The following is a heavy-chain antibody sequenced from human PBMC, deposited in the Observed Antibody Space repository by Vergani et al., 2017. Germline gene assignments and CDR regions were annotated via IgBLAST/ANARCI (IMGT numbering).Heavy chain of an antibody. V-gene: IGHV1-69*01. J-gene: IGHJ4*02. CDR2: LIPIFGTA. D-gene: IGHD5-12*01. Sequence: QVQLVQSGAEVKKPGSSVKVSCKASGGTFSSYAISWVRQAPGQGLEWMGGLIPIFGTANYAQKFQGRVTITADESTSTAYMELSRLRSEDTAVYYCARMGRGYSGYDRGYFDYWGQGTLVTVSS. CDR1: GGTFSSYA. CDR3: ARMGRGYSGYDRGYFDY.